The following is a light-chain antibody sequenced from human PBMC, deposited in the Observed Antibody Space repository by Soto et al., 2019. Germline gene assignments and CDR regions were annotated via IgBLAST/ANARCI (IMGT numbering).Light chain of an antibody. V-gene: IGKV3-20*01. CDR1: QTVDHAF. Sequence: ERVLTQSPGTLSLSLGDRATLSCRASQTVDHAFVAWYQKRPGPAPSLLIYGAYTRATDVPERFSGSGSGTDFTLTNNRLDPEDTAVYFCQQYGNPPWTFGQGAKVENK. J-gene: IGKJ1*01. CDR3: QQYGNPPWT. CDR2: GAY.